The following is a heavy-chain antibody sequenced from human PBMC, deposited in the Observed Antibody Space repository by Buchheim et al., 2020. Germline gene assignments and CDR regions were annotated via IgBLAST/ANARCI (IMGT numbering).Heavy chain of an antibody. CDR1: GGSISSYY. CDR3: ARDFGYSSGLNWFDP. J-gene: IGHJ5*02. CDR2: IYYSGST. Sequence: QVQLQESGPGLVKPSETLSLTCTVSGGSISSYYWSWIRQPPGKGLEWIGYIYYSGSTNYNPSLKSRVTISVDTSKNQFSLKLSSVTAADTAVYYCARDFGYSSGLNWFDPWGQGTL. V-gene: IGHV4-59*01. D-gene: IGHD6-19*01.